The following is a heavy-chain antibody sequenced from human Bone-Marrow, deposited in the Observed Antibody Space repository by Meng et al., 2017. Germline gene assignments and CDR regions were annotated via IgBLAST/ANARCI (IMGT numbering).Heavy chain of an antibody. Sequence: GESLKISCAASGFTFSGSAMHWVRQASGKGLEWVGRIRSKANSYATAYAASVKGRFTISRDGSKNTAYLQMNSLKTEDTAVYYCTRPENTDYGDYAYSYYYGMDVWGQGTTVTVSS. CDR2: IRSKANSYAT. J-gene: IGHJ6*02. V-gene: IGHV3-73*01. CDR1: GFTFSGSA. D-gene: IGHD4-17*01. CDR3: TRPENTDYGDYAYSYYYGMDV.